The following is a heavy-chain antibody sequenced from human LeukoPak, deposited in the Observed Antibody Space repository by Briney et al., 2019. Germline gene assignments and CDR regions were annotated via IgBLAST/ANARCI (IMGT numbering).Heavy chain of an antibody. Sequence: GESLTLSCAASGFTFSSYGMHWVRQPPGKGLEWVAFIRYDGSNKYYADSMKGRFTISRDNSKNTLYLQMNSLRAEDTAVYYCARGGSYLSAFDIWGQGTMVTVSS. V-gene: IGHV3-30*02. CDR3: ARGGSYLSAFDI. D-gene: IGHD1-26*01. CDR2: IRYDGSNK. CDR1: GFTFSSYG. J-gene: IGHJ3*02.